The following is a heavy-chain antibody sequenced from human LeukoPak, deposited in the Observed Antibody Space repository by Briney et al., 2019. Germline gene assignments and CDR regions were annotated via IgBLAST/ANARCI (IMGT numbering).Heavy chain of an antibody. CDR1: GFTFSDYY. CDR3: ARAAYDYVWGSYRNYYYYYMDV. V-gene: IGHV3-11*01. Sequence: GSLRLSCAASGFTFSDYYMSWIRQAPGKGLEWVSYISSSGSTIYYADSVKGRFTISRDNAKNSLYLQMNSPRAEDTAVYYCARAAYDYVWGSYRNYYYYYMDVWGKGTTVTISS. J-gene: IGHJ6*03. CDR2: ISSSGSTI. D-gene: IGHD3-16*02.